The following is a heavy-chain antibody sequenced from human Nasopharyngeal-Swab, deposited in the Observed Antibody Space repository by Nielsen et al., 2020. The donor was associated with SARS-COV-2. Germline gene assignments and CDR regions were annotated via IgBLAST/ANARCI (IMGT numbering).Heavy chain of an antibody. CDR3: ARHQVGYSYGSYYYYMDV. CDR1: GYTFTSHW. J-gene: IGHJ6*03. D-gene: IGHD5-18*01. Sequence: GESLKISCKGSGYTFTSHWIAWVRQMPGKGLEWVGIIFHSDSDTKYSPSFQGQVTISVDKSLSTAYLQWSSLKASDTAMYYCARHQVGYSYGSYYYYMDVWGKGTTVTVSS. V-gene: IGHV5-51*01. CDR2: IFHSDSDT.